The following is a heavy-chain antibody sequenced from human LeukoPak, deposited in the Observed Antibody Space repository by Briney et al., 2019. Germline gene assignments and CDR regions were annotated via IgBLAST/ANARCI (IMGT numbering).Heavy chain of an antibody. D-gene: IGHD1-26*01. CDR3: AKGIGGGTSYWHV. J-gene: IGHJ3*01. CDR2: IGGAGST. Sequence: GGSLRLSCAASEFILSSYAMSWVRQTPGKGLEWVSTIGGAGSTFYADSVKGRFTISRDSSSNTLYLQMNNLEVDDTAIYYCAKGIGGGTSYWHVWGQGTTVTVSS. V-gene: IGHV3-23*01. CDR1: EFILSSYA.